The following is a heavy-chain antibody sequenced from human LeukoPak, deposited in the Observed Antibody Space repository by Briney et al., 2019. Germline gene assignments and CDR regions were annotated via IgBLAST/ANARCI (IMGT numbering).Heavy chain of an antibody. CDR1: GYTFTSYG. D-gene: IGHD3-9*01. Sequence: GASVKVSCKASGYTFTSYGISRVRQAPGQGLEWMGWISAYNGNTNYAQKLQGRVTMTTDTSTSTAYMELRSLRSDDTAVYYCARAAVILTANWFDPWGQGTLVTVSS. CDR2: ISAYNGNT. V-gene: IGHV1-18*04. CDR3: ARAAVILTANWFDP. J-gene: IGHJ5*02.